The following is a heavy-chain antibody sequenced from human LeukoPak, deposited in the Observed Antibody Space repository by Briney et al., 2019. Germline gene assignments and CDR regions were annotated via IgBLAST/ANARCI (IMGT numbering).Heavy chain of an antibody. J-gene: IGHJ4*02. CDR3: ARVGDGYSSGWYFDY. Sequence: ASVKVSCKASGYTFTSYGISWVRQAPGQGLEWMGWISAYNGNTNYAQKLQGRVTMTTDTSTSTAYMELRSLRSDDTAVYYCARVGDGYSSGWYFDYWGQGTLVTVSA. CDR2: ISAYNGNT. D-gene: IGHD6-19*01. CDR1: GYTFTSYG. V-gene: IGHV1-18*01.